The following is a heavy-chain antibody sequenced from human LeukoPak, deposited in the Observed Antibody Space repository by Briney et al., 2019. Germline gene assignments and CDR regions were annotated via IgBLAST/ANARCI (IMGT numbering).Heavy chain of an antibody. V-gene: IGHV3-30*18. CDR2: ISYDGSNK. Sequence: GGSPRLSCAASGFTFSSYGMHWVRQAPGKGLEWVAVISYDGSNKYYADSVKGRFTISRDNSKNTLYLQMNSLRAEDTAVYYCAKELDYYGSGPFDYWGQGTLVTVSS. D-gene: IGHD3-10*01. CDR3: AKELDYYGSGPFDY. CDR1: GFTFSSYG. J-gene: IGHJ4*02.